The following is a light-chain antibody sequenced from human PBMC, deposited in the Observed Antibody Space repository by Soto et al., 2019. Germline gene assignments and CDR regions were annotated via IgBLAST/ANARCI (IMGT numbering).Light chain of an antibody. CDR3: GTWDSSLSALV. Sequence: QSVLTQPPSVSAAPGQKVTISCSGSSSNIGNNYVSWYQQLPGTAPKLLIYDNNKRPSGIPDRFSGSKSGTSATLGITGLQTGDEADYYCGTWDSSLSALVFXTGTKGTVL. CDR1: SSNIGNNY. J-gene: IGLJ1*01. CDR2: DNN. V-gene: IGLV1-51*01.